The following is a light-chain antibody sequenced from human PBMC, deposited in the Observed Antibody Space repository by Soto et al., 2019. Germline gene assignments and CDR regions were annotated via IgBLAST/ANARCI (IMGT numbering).Light chain of an antibody. J-gene: IGLJ1*01. V-gene: IGLV1-44*01. Sequence: QSVLTQPPSASGTPGQRGTVSCSGSTSDIGTNAVNWFQHLPGTAPRLLIYTNNQRPSGVPDRFSGSKSGTSASLAISGLQSEDEATYYCATWHDSFYVFGTGTKLTVL. CDR1: TSDIGTNA. CDR2: TNN. CDR3: ATWHDSFYV.